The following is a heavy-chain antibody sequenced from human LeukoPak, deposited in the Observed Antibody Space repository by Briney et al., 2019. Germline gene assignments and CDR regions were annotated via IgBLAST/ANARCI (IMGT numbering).Heavy chain of an antibody. V-gene: IGHV4-34*01. CDR1: GGSFSGYY. Sequence: SETLSLPCAVYGGSFSGYYWSWIRQPPGKGLEWIGEINHSGSTNYNPSLKSRVTISVDTSKNQFSLKLSSVTAADTAVYYCARLGYGSGSRYYYYYYYMDVWGKGTTVTVSS. CDR3: ARLGYGSGSRYYYYYYYMDV. CDR2: INHSGST. J-gene: IGHJ6*03. D-gene: IGHD3-10*01.